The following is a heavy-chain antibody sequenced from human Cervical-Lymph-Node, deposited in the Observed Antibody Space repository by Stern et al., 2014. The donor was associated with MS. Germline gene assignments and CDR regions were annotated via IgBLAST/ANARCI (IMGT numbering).Heavy chain of an antibody. CDR1: GYTFRYYG. J-gene: IGHJ4*02. V-gene: IGHV1-18*01. CDR3: ARDIREDCTSTSCYGFDY. D-gene: IGHD2-2*01. CDR2: INPYNGNT. Sequence: QVQLVQSGAEVKKPGASVKVSCMASGYTFRYYGINWVRQAPGQRLEWVGWINPYNGNTNYAQKFQGRVTMTTDTSTSTVFMELRSLRSDDTALFYCARDIREDCTSTSCYGFDYWGQGTLVTVSS.